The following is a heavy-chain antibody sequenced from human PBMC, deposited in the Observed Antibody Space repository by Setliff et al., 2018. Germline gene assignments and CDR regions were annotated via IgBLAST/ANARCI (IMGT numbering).Heavy chain of an antibody. CDR3: ARINFYVSSGYYYAPDY. J-gene: IGHJ4*02. CDR2: LNNYSFKT. Sequence: ASVKVSCKTSGYTFTNYGITWVRPAPGQGLEWMGWLNNYSFKTNYPQKFLGRVTVTTDTSTGTAYMELGSLTSDDTAIYYCARINFYVSSGYYYAPDYWGPGTLVTVSS. CDR1: GYTFTNYG. D-gene: IGHD3-22*01. V-gene: IGHV1-18*01.